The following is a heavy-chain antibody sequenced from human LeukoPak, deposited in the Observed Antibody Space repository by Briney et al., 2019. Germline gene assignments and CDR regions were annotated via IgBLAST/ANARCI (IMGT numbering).Heavy chain of an antibody. Sequence: SETLSLTCTVSGGSISSYYWSWIRQPPGKGLEWIGYIYTSGRTNYNPCLKSRVTISVATSKNQFSLKLSSVTAADTAVYYCARGYSGYSSGWYQSWFDPWGQGTLVTVSS. CDR1: GGSISSYY. CDR3: ARGYSGYSSGWYQSWFDP. CDR2: IYTSGRT. J-gene: IGHJ5*02. V-gene: IGHV4-4*09. D-gene: IGHD6-19*01.